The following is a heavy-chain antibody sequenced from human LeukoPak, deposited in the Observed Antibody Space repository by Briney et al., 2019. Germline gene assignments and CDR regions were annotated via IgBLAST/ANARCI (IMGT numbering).Heavy chain of an antibody. D-gene: IGHD6-6*01. J-gene: IGHJ4*02. Sequence: ASVKVSCKASGYTFTSYDINWVRQATGQGLEWMGWMNPNSGNTGYAQKFQGRVTMTRDTSTSTVYMELSSLRSEDTAVYYCARGEGEYSSSSVNYWGQGTLVTVSS. CDR1: GYTFTSYD. CDR3: ARGEGEYSSSSVNY. V-gene: IGHV1-8*01. CDR2: MNPNSGNT.